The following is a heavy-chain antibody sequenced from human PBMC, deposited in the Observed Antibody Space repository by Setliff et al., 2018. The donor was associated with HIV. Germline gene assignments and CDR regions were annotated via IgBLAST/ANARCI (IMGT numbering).Heavy chain of an antibody. V-gene: IGHV1-46*01. D-gene: IGHD4-17*01. CDR2: INPSGAIT. CDR3: AREPPRRRGTVTGDY. Sequence: EASVMVSCKTSGYTFISYYIYWVRQAPGQGLEWMGMINPSGAITSYAQNFQGRVTMTRDTFTSTVYMELIRLRSDDTAVYYCAREPPRRRGTVTGDYWGHGTLVTVSS. CDR1: GYTFISYY. J-gene: IGHJ4*01.